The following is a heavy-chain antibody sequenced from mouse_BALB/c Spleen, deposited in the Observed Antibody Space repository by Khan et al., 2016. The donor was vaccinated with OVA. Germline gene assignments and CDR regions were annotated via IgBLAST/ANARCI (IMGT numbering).Heavy chain of an antibody. Sequence: QVQLQQSGPGLVQPSQTLSITCTASGFTLTTYGVHWVRQAPGKGLEWLGVIWSGGSTDYYAAFLSGLSIIKDNSKSQVFFKMNRLQANDTAIYYCARNYDYDEGLAYWGQGTLVTVSA. CDR2: IWSGGST. V-gene: IGHV2-2*02. D-gene: IGHD2-4*01. CDR1: GFTLTTYG. J-gene: IGHJ3*01. CDR3: ARNYDYDEGLAY.